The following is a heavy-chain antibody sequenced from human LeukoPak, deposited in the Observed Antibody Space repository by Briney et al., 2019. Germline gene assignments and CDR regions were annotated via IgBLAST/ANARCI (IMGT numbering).Heavy chain of an antibody. J-gene: IGHJ4*02. CDR3: ARGYCSGDCFTLFDY. D-gene: IGHD2-21*02. CDR1: GYMFTGYY. Sequence: ASVKVSCKASGYMFTGYYMHWVRQAPGQGLEWMGWINPNSGGANYAQKFQGRVTMTRDTSISTAYMELSSLRSDDTAVYYCARGYCSGDCFTLFDYWGQGTLVTVSS. V-gene: IGHV1-2*02. CDR2: INPNSGGA.